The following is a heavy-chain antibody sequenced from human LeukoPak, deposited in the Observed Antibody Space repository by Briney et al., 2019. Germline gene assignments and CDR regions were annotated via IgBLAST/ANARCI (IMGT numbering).Heavy chain of an antibody. D-gene: IGHD6-6*01. CDR3: ARGLSGYASSLGY. V-gene: IGHV3-74*01. CDR2: INSDWSST. J-gene: IGHJ4*02. Sequence: GGSLRLSCAASGFTFSSYWMHWLRQAPGKGLVWVSRINSDWSSTNYADSVRGRFSISRDNAKNTLYLQMNSLRAEDTAVYYCARGLSGYASSLGYWGQGTLVTVSA. CDR1: GFTFSSYW.